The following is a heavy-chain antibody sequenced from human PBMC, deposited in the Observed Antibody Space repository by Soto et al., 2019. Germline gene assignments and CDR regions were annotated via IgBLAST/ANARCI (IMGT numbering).Heavy chain of an antibody. V-gene: IGHV3-74*03. CDR1: GLTISSYW. CDR2: MNSDGSII. CDR3: ACEMDTIHNH. Sequence: EMQLVESGGGLVQPGGSLRLSCAASGLTISSYWMYWVRQAPGKGLVWVSHMNSDGSIITYADSVKGRFTISRDKATNTLFLQMSSLRVDDTAVYYCACEMDTIHNHWGQGTMVTVSS. J-gene: IGHJ1*01. D-gene: IGHD5-18*01.